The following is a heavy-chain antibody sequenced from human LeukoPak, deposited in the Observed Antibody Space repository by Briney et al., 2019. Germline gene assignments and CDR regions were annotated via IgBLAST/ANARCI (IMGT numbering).Heavy chain of an antibody. J-gene: IGHJ6*03. CDR3: AKDSPYYYYYYMDV. CDR2: IDASGTT. CDR1: GGSTSSYY. V-gene: IGHV4-4*07. Sequence: PSETLSLTCTVSGGSTSSYYSSWVRHPAGEGLEWIGRIDASGTTNYNPSLKSRVTISEDKSKNQFSLKLTSVTAADTAVYYCAKDSPYYYYYYMDVWGKGTTVTVSS.